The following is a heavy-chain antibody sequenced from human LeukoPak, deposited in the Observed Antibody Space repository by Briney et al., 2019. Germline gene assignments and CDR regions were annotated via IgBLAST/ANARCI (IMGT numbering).Heavy chain of an antibody. CDR3: AKGVHYGDYVFDY. Sequence: SGGSLRLSCAASGFTFSSYAMSWVRQAPGKGLEWVSAISGSGGSTYYADSVKGRFTISRDNSKNTLYLQMNSLRAEDTAVYYCAKGVHYGDYVFDYWGQGTLVTVSS. CDR2: ISGSGGST. V-gene: IGHV3-23*01. J-gene: IGHJ4*02. CDR1: GFTFSSYA. D-gene: IGHD4-17*01.